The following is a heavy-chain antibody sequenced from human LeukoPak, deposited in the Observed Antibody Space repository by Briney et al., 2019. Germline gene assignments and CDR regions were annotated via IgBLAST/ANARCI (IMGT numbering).Heavy chain of an antibody. CDR3: ARDHETFLEWLFPRWFDP. CDR2: IIPIFGIA. CDR1: GGTFSSYA. J-gene: IGHJ5*02. Sequence: ASVKVSCKASGGTFSSYAISWVRQAPGQGLEWMGRIIPIFGIANYAQKFQGRVTITADNSTSTAYMELSSLRSEDTAVYYCARDHETFLEWLFPRWFDPWGQGTLVTVSS. D-gene: IGHD3-3*02. V-gene: IGHV1-69*04.